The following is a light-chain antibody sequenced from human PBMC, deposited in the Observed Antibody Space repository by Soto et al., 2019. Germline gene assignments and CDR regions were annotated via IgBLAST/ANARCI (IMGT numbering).Light chain of an antibody. J-gene: IGKJ4*01. V-gene: IGKV3-20*01. CDR3: QQYGSSLLLT. CDR1: QSISRY. Sequence: EIVLTQSPGTLSLSPGERTTLSCRASQSISRYLAWYQQKPGQGPRLLIYGASNRATGIPARFSGSGSGTDFTLTISSLEPEDFAVYYCQQYGSSLLLTFGGGTKVDIK. CDR2: GAS.